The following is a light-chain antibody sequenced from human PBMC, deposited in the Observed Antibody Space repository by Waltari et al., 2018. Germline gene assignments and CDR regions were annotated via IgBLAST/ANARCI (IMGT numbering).Light chain of an antibody. CDR1: SSDVGGYNY. CDR2: DVT. CDR3: ISYTSSGTYV. Sequence: QSALPQPASVSGSPGQSIAFSCTGTSSDVGGYNYVSWYQQHPGKAPKLMIYDVTKRPSGISNRFSGSKSGYAASLTISGLQAEDEADYYCISYTSSGTYVFGTGTKVTVL. J-gene: IGLJ1*01. V-gene: IGLV2-14*01.